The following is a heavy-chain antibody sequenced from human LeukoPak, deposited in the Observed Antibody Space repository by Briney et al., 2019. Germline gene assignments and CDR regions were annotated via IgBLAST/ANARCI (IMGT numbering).Heavy chain of an antibody. D-gene: IGHD6-19*01. CDR2: ISYDGSNK. Sequence: PGGSLRLSCAASGFTFSSYGMHWVRQAPGKGLEWVAVISYDGSNKYYADSVKGRFTISRDNSKNTLYLQMNSLRAEDTAVYYCAKSPSSVWLVDYWGQGTLVTVSS. J-gene: IGHJ4*02. CDR3: AKSPSSVWLVDY. V-gene: IGHV3-30*18. CDR1: GFTFSSYG.